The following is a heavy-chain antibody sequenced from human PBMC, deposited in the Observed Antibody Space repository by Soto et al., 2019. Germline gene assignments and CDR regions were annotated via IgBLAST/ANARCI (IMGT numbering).Heavy chain of an antibody. J-gene: IGHJ6*03. V-gene: IGHV3-11*01. CDR3: ARREGYYYYYYTDV. CDR2: ISSSGSTI. CDR1: GFRFSDYY. Sequence: PGGSLRHSCSSSGFRFSDYYMGWIRQAPGKGLEWVSSISSSGSTIYYADSVKGRFTISRDNAKNSLYLQMNSLRAEDTAVYYCARREGYYYYYYTDVWGKGT.